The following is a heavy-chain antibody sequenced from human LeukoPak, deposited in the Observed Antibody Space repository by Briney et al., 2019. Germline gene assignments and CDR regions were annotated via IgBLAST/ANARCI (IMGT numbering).Heavy chain of an antibody. Sequence: SETLSLTCAVYGGSFSGYSWTWIRQPPGKGLEWIGEINHSGSTNYNPSLKSRVTISIDTSKNQFSLRLSSVTAADTAVYYCARKMYYDFWSGRTNYFDYWGQGTLVTVSS. V-gene: IGHV4-34*01. CDR3: ARKMYYDFWSGRTNYFDY. CDR1: GGSFSGYS. CDR2: INHSGST. J-gene: IGHJ4*02. D-gene: IGHD3-3*01.